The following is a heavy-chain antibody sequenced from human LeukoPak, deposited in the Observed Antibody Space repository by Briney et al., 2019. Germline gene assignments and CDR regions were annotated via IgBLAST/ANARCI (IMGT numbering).Heavy chain of an antibody. CDR1: GYTFTGYY. V-gene: IGHV1-2*02. D-gene: IGHD5-18*01. J-gene: IGHJ6*03. Sequence: ASVKVSCKASGYTFTGYYMHWVRQAPGQGLEWMGWINPNSGGTNYAQKFQGRVTMTRDTSISTAYMELSRLRSDDTAVYYCARDWDTAMVSAGYYYYMDVWGKGTTVTISS. CDR2: INPNSGGT. CDR3: ARDWDTAMVSAGYYYYMDV.